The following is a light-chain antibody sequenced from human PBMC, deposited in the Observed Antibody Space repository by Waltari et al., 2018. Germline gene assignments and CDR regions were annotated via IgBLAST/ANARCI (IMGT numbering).Light chain of an antibody. CDR1: QSISTS. CDR3: QQFDSYPVT. V-gene: IGKV1-5*03. Sequence: DIQMTQSPSTLSASVGDRVTITCRASQSISTSLAWYQQKPGKAPKLLIYKASTLESEVPSRLSGRGSGTEFTLTISSLQPGDFATYHCQQFDSYPVTFGQGTKVEI. CDR2: KAS. J-gene: IGKJ2*01.